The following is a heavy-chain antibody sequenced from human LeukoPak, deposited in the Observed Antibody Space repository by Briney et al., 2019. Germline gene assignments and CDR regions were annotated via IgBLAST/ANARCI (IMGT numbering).Heavy chain of an antibody. J-gene: IGHJ6*02. V-gene: IGHV1-2*02. Sequence: ASVKVSCKASGYTFTGYYMHWVRQAPGQGREWMGLINPNRGGTNYAQTVQGRVTMTRDKSLSTAYRELSRMRSDSTAVYYCVRAYYDYVWGSPAYYYYGMDVWGQGAKVTVSS. CDR2: INPNRGGT. CDR3: VRAYYDYVWGSPAYYYYGMDV. D-gene: IGHD3-16*01. CDR1: GYTFTGYY.